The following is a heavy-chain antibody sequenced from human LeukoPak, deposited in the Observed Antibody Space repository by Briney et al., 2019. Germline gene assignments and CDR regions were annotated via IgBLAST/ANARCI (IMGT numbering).Heavy chain of an antibody. D-gene: IGHD3-22*01. V-gene: IGHV4-30-4*01. CDR3: ARFPRAEYYDSSGYYGS. CDR2: IYYSGST. Sequence: SGTLSLTCTVSGGSISSGDYYWSWIRQPPGKGLEWIGYIYYSGSTYYNPSLKSRVTISVDTSKNQFSLKLSSVTAADTAVYYCARFPRAEYYDSSGYYGSWGQGTLVTVSS. J-gene: IGHJ4*02. CDR1: GGSISSGDYY.